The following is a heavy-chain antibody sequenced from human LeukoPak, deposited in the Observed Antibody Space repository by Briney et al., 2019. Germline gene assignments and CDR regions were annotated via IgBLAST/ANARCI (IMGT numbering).Heavy chain of an antibody. CDR2: INHSGST. CDR1: GGSFSGYY. J-gene: IGHJ4*02. CDR3: ARLAAKTVEY. Sequence: SETLSLTCAVYGGSFSGYYWSWIRQPPGKGLEWIGEINHSGSTNYNPSLKSRVTISVDTSKNQFSLNLSSVTAADTAVYYCARLAAKTVEYWGQGTLVTVSS. V-gene: IGHV4-34*01. D-gene: IGHD2-15*01.